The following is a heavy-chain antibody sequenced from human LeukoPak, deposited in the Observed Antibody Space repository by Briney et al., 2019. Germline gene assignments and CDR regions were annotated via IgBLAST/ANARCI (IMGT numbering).Heavy chain of an antibody. J-gene: IGHJ4*02. CDR1: GFTFSSYW. CDR3: ARSPEDYYADY. CDR2: INSDGSST. Sequence: GGSLRLSCAASGFTFSSYWMHWVRQAPGKGLVWVSRINSDGSSTSYADSVKGRFTISRDNAKNTLYLQMNSLRAEDTAVYYCARSPEDYYADYWGQGTLVTVSS. V-gene: IGHV3-74*01. D-gene: IGHD3-10*01.